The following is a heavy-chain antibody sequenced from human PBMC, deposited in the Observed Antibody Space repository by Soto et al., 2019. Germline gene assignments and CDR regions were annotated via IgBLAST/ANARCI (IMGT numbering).Heavy chain of an antibody. V-gene: IGHV3-23*01. J-gene: IGHJ3*02. CDR1: GFTFSSYA. Sequence: EVQLLESGGGLVQPGGSLRLSCAASGFTFSSYAMSWVRQAPGKGLEWVSAISGSGGSTYYADSVKGRFTISRDNSKNTLYLQVNSLRAEDTAVYYCAKDVMITFGGVIVSDAFDIWGQGTMVTVSS. D-gene: IGHD3-16*02. CDR2: ISGSGGST. CDR3: AKDVMITFGGVIVSDAFDI.